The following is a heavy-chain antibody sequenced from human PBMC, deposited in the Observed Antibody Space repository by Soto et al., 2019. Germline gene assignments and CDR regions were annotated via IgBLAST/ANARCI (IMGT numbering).Heavy chain of an antibody. Sequence: PSETLSLTCSVSGGYVHSYYWSWLRQSPGRGLEWIAYIYYTGSTKYNPSLKSRATISLDTSKNEVHLKMTSVTAADTAVYYCARARVRGVSPDYDFWGQGTQVTVSS. CDR1: GGYVHSYY. J-gene: IGHJ4*02. D-gene: IGHD2-8*01. V-gene: IGHV4-59*02. CDR3: ARARVRGVSPDYDF. CDR2: IYYTGST.